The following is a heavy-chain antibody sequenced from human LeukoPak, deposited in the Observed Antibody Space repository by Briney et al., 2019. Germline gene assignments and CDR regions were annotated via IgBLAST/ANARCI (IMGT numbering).Heavy chain of an antibody. CDR1: GYSLSSGYY. Sequence: SETLSLTCTVSGYSLSSGYYWGWIRQPPGKGLEWIGSIYHSGSTKYNPSLKSRVTMSVDTSKNQFSLKLSSVTVADTAVYYCARDGYYDSSGSYHRPFDYWGQGTLVSVSS. V-gene: IGHV4-38-2*02. D-gene: IGHD3-22*01. CDR3: ARDGYYDSSGSYHRPFDY. CDR2: IYHSGST. J-gene: IGHJ4*02.